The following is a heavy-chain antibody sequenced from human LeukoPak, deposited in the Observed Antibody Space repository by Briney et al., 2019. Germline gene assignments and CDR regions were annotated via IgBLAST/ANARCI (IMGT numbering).Heavy chain of an antibody. Sequence: GGSLRLSCAASGFTFSSYSMNWVRQAPGKGLEWVSSISSSSSYVYYADSVEGRFTISRDNAKNSLYLQMNSLRAEDTAVYYCARARMATKYFDYWGQGTLVTVSS. D-gene: IGHD5-12*01. CDR1: GFTFSSYS. V-gene: IGHV3-21*01. J-gene: IGHJ4*02. CDR2: ISSSSSYV. CDR3: ARARMATKYFDY.